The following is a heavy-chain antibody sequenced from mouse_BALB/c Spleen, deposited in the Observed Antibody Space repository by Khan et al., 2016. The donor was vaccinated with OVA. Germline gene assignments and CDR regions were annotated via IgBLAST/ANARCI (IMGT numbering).Heavy chain of an antibody. CDR2: ISGGGRT. D-gene: IGHD1-1*01. V-gene: IGHV5-12-2*01. Sequence: EVELVESGGGLVQPGGSLKLSCAASGFTFGTYTMSWVRQTPEKRLAWVAYISGGGRTYYLDTVKGRFTISRDNAKNTLYLQMSSLKYGDTAMYYCAKSLYYYGSSHLFDYWGQGTTLTVSS. J-gene: IGHJ2*01. CDR3: AKSLYYYGSSHLFDY. CDR1: GFTFGTYT.